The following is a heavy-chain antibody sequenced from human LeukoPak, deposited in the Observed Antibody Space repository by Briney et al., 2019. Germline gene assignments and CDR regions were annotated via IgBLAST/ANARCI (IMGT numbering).Heavy chain of an antibody. Sequence: SSETLSLTCAVYGGSFSNYYWTWIRQPPGKGLEWIGEINHSGSARYNPSLKSRVTISVHTSKNQFSLKLSSVTAADTAVYYCARERLLAAAGSLDYWGQGTLATVSS. J-gene: IGHJ4*02. CDR2: INHSGSA. CDR3: ARERLLAAAGSLDY. D-gene: IGHD6-13*01. CDR1: GGSFSNYY. V-gene: IGHV4-34*01.